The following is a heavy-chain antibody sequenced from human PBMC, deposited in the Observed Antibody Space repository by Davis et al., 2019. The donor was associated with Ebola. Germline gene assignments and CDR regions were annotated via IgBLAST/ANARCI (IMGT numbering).Heavy chain of an antibody. D-gene: IGHD3-10*01. J-gene: IGHJ6*02. CDR3: ARDPSTTMVRGVIITDYGMDV. CDR1: GDTFTGYS. CDR2: INPHNGNT. Sequence: ASVKVSCKASGDTFTGYSMHWVRQAPGQGLEWMGWINPHNGNTNYAQSVQGRVTMTTDTSTTTAYMEVGSLRSDDTAVYYCARDPSTTMVRGVIITDYGMDVWGQGTTVTVSS. V-gene: IGHV1-18*04.